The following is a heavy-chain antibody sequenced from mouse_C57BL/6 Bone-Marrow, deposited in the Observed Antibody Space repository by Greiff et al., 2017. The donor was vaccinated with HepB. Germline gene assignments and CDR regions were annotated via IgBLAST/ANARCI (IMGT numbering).Heavy chain of an antibody. Sequence: QVQLKQSGAELVRPGTSVKVSCKASGYAFTNYLIEWVKQRPGQGLEWIGVINPGSGGTNYNEKFKGKATLTADKSSSTAYMQLSSLTSEDSAVYCCARWLRRRRGFAYWGQGTLVTVSA. CDR2: INPGSGGT. D-gene: IGHD2-2*01. V-gene: IGHV1-54*01. J-gene: IGHJ3*01. CDR3: ARWLRRRRGFAY. CDR1: GYAFTNYL.